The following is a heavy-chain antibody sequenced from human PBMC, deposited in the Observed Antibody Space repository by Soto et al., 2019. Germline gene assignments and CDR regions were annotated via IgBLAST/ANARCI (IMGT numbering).Heavy chain of an antibody. Sequence: PGGSLRLSCVASGFTFTSYWMSWVRQAPGKGLEWVANVKQDGSVTYYVDSVRGRFIISRGNAKNSVYLQMSSLTAEDTAVYYCASQRDLGDYDYWGQGILVTVSS. CDR1: GFTFTSYW. D-gene: IGHD4-17*01. CDR2: VKQDGSVT. CDR3: ASQRDLGDYDY. J-gene: IGHJ4*02. V-gene: IGHV3-7*01.